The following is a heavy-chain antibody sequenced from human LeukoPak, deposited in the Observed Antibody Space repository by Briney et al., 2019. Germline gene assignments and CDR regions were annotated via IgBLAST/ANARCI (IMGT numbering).Heavy chain of an antibody. CDR1: AFTFSMQG. V-gene: IGHV3-74*01. Sequence: GGSLRLSCAAPAFTFSMQGMPRVLPAPRNGLGAVAHINNDGSSTTYEDSVKGRFTISRGNAKNTLYLQMNRLRAEDTAVYYCARWGRYGAGDYWGQGTLVTVSS. J-gene: IGHJ4*02. CDR3: ARWGRYGAGDY. D-gene: IGHD3-16*01. CDR2: INNDGSST.